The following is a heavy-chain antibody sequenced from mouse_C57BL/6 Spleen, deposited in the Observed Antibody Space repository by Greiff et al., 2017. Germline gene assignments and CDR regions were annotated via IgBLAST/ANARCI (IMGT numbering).Heavy chain of an antibody. J-gene: IGHJ2*01. CDR2: IYPGDGDT. V-gene: IGHV1-82*01. D-gene: IGHD4-1*01. CDR3: AGEPLLTAYYFDY. CDR1: GYAFSSSW. Sequence: QVQLQQSGPELVKPGASVKISCKASGYAFSSSWMNWVKQRPGKGLEWIGRIYPGDGDTNYNGKFKGKATLTADKSSSTAYMQLSSLTSEDSAVYFCAGEPLLTAYYFDYWGQGTTLTVSS.